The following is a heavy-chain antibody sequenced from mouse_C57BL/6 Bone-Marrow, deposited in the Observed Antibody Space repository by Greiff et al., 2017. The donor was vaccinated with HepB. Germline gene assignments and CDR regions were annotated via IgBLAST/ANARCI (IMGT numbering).Heavy chain of an antibody. CDR3: ARFHGGSHWYFDV. J-gene: IGHJ1*03. V-gene: IGHV1-52*01. D-gene: IGHD1-1*02. Sequence: QVQLQQPGAELVRPGSSVKLSCKASGYTFTSYWMHWVKQRPIQGLEWIGNIDPSDSETHYNQKFKDKATLTVDKSSGTAYLQLSRLTSEDSAVYCCARFHGGSHWYFDVWGTGTTVTVSS. CDR1: GYTFTSYW. CDR2: IDPSDSET.